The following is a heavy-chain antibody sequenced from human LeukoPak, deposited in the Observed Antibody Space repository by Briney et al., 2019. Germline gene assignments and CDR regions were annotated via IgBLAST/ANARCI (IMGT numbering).Heavy chain of an antibody. CDR1: GGSISSYY. Sequence: NPSETLSLTCTVSGGSISSYYWSWIRQPPGKGLEWIGYIYYSGSTSYNPSLKSRVTISLDPSKNQFSLKLSSVTAADTAVYYCARSGSTAFDYWGQGTLVTVSS. V-gene: IGHV4-59*01. J-gene: IGHJ4*02. D-gene: IGHD1-26*01. CDR2: IYYSGST. CDR3: ARSGSTAFDY.